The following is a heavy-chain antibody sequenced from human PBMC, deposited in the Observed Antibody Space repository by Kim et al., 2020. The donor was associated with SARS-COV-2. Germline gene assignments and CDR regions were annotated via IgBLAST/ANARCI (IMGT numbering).Heavy chain of an antibody. J-gene: IGHJ4*02. CDR3: AREGAAVDH. CDR2: TTI. D-gene: IGHD6-13*01. V-gene: IGHV3-48*02. Sequence: TTIYYADSVKGRFTISRDNAKNSLYLQMNSLRDEDTAVYYCAREGAAVDHWGQGTLVTVSS.